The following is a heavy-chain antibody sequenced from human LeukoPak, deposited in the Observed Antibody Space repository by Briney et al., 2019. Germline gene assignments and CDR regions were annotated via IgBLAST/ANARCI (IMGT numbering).Heavy chain of an antibody. CDR2: IIPIFGTA. V-gene: IGHV1-69*05. D-gene: IGHD4-23*01. CDR1: GGTFSSYA. J-gene: IGHJ3*02. Sequence: SVKVSCKASGGTFSSYAISWVRQAPGQGLEWMGGIIPIFGTANYAQKFQGRVTITTDESTSTAYMELSSLRSVDTAVYYCASHYGGNWNLLPDAFDIWGQGTMVTVSS. CDR3: ASHYGGNWNLLPDAFDI.